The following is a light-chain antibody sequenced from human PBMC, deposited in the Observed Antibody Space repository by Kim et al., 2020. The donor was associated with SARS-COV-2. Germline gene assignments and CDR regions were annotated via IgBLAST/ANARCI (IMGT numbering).Light chain of an antibody. CDR1: GSNFGAGQD. CDR2: DHK. CDR3: QTYDISLSTWV. V-gene: IGLV1-40*01. J-gene: IGLJ3*02. Sequence: QSVLTQPPSVSGAPGQRVTIPCTGSGSNFGAGQDVHWYQQFPGTAPKLLIYDHKNRPSGVPDRFSGSKSGITASLAITGLQPEDEADYYCQTYDISLSTWVFGGGTQLTVL.